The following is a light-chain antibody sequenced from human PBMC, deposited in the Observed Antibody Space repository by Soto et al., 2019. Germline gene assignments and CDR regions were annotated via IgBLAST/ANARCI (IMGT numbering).Light chain of an antibody. V-gene: IGKV1-39*01. CDR3: QQSYSTPPT. CDR1: QSISSY. CDR2: AAS. Sequence: DIQMTQSPSSLSASVGDRVNITCRASQSISSYLNWYQQKPGKAPKLLIYAASSLQSGVPSRFSGSGSATDFTLTISSLQPEDFATYYCQQSYSTPPTFGQGTKVDIK. J-gene: IGKJ1*01.